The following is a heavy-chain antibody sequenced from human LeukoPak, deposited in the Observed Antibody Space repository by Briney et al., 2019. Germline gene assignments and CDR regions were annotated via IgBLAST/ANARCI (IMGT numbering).Heavy chain of an antibody. CDR2: IIPIFGTA. J-gene: IGHJ4*02. V-gene: IGHV1-69*13. Sequence: GASVKVSCKASGGTFSSYAISWVRQAPGQGLEWMGGIIPIFGTANYAQKFQGRVTITADESTSTAYMELSSLRSEDTAVYYCASPRRIFGVVTPYYFDYWGQGTLVTVSS. CDR3: ASPRRIFGVVTPYYFDY. CDR1: GGTFSSYA. D-gene: IGHD3-3*01.